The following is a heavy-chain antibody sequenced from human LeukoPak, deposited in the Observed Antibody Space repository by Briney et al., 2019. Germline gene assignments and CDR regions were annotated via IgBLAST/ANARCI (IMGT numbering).Heavy chain of an antibody. CDR2: ISGSGGST. CDR3: AKHGDYDFWSGSRRDFDY. Sequence: GGSLRLSCAASGFTFSSYAMSWVRQALGKGLEWVSAISGSGGSTYYADSVKGRFTISRDNSKNTLYLQMNSLRAEDTAVYYCAKHGDYDFWSGSRRDFDYWGQGTLVTVSS. V-gene: IGHV3-23*01. D-gene: IGHD3-3*01. J-gene: IGHJ4*02. CDR1: GFTFSSYA.